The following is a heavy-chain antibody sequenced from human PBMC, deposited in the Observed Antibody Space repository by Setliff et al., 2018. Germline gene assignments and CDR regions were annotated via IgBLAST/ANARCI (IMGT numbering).Heavy chain of an antibody. Sequence: ASVKVSCKASGYTFTNYGITWVRQAPGRGLEWMGWINNYSFKTTYAQKFQGRVTVTTDTSTTTAYMELRGLRSDDTAVYYCMRLVRFCSRTVCQRTSGDEAWGQGTLVTVSS. D-gene: IGHD3-3*01. CDR3: MRLVRFCSRTVCQRTSGDEA. V-gene: IGHV1-18*01. J-gene: IGHJ5*02. CDR2: INNYSFKT. CDR1: GYTFTNYG.